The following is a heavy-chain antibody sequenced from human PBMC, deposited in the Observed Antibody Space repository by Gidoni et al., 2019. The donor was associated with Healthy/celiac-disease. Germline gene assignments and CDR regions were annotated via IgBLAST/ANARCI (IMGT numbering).Heavy chain of an antibody. V-gene: IGHV3-23*01. CDR2: ISGSGGRT. D-gene: IGHD3-22*01. CDR3: AKVEDSSEGGYFQH. Sequence: SGFTFSSYAMSWVRQAPGKGLEWVSAISGSGGRTYYADSVKGRLTISRDNDKNTLYLQMNSLRAEDTAVYYCAKVEDSSEGGYFQHWGQGTLVTVSS. CDR1: GFTFSSYA. J-gene: IGHJ1*01.